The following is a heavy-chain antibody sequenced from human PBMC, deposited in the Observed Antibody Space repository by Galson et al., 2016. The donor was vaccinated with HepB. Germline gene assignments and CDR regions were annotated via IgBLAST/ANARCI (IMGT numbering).Heavy chain of an antibody. CDR2: IASGGDT. V-gene: IGHV3-13*04. J-gene: IGHJ3*02. CDR1: GFTFSDYG. CDR3: ARGSSAAVAGSGAFDI. Sequence: SLRLSCAASGFTFSDYGMHWVRQVTGKSLEWVSSIASGGDTFYPGSVKGRFIVSREDAENSLYLQMNSLRAGDTALYFCARGSSAAVAGSGAFDIWGHGTMVTVSS. D-gene: IGHD6-19*01.